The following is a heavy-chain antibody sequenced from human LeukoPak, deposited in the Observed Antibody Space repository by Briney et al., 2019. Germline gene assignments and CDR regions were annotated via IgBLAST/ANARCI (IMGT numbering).Heavy chain of an antibody. CDR2: ISSSSSTI. V-gene: IGHV3-48*02. D-gene: IGHD6-13*01. CDR3: ARETGSSSWFGGDAFDI. Sequence: GGSLRLSCAASGFTFSSYSMNWVRQAPGKGLEWVSYISSSSSTIYYADSVKGRFTISRDNAKNSLYLQMNSLRDEDTAVYYCARETGSSSWFGGDAFDIWGQGTMVTVPS. J-gene: IGHJ3*02. CDR1: GFTFSSYS.